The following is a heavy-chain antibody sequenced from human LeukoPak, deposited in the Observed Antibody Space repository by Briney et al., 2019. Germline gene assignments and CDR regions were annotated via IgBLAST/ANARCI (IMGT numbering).Heavy chain of an antibody. V-gene: IGHV4-31*03. J-gene: IGHJ4*02. Sequence: PSETLSLTCTVSGGSISSGAYYWSWIRQHPGKGLEWIGYFYYSGSTYHNPSLKSRVTISVDTSKNQFSLDLSSVTAADTAVYYCARDLGDGYLANDYWGQGTLVTASS. CDR3: ARDLGDGYLANDY. CDR1: GGSISSGAYY. CDR2: FYYSGST. D-gene: IGHD5-24*01.